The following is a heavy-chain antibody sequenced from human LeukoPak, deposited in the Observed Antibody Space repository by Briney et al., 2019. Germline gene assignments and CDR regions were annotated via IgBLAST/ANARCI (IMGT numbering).Heavy chain of an antibody. CDR2: IYPGDSDT. CDR1: GYSFTSYW. D-gene: IGHD3-22*01. Sequence: GESLKISCKGSGYSFTSYWIGWVRQMPGKGLEWMGMIYPGDSDTRYSPSFQGQVTISADKSISTAYLQWSSLKASDTAMYYCASLTYYYDSSGYYFDYCGQGTLVTVSS. V-gene: IGHV5-51*01. J-gene: IGHJ4*02. CDR3: ASLTYYYDSSGYYFDY.